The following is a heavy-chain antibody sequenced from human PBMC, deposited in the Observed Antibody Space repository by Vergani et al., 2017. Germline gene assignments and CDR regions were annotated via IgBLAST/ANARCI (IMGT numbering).Heavy chain of an antibody. CDR2: LSTTGGA. J-gene: IGHJ5*02. CDR1: GVSVTDYN. V-gene: IGHV4-4*09. CDR3: ARGSSKYGSGSYYTNWFDP. Sequence: QAQLQESGPGLVKPSETLSLTCHVFGVSVTDYNCNWIRQAPGKGLEWIGSLSTTGGATHASHNPSLKSRVSISVDTSKSQFSLRLTSVTAADSAIYYCARGSSKYGSGSYYTNWFDPWGQGTLVTVSS. D-gene: IGHD3-10*01.